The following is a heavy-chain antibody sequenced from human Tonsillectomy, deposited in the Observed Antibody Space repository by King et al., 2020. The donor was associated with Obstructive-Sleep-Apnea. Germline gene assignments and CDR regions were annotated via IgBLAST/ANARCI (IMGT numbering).Heavy chain of an antibody. CDR3: ARVPAVRYYYGMDV. CDR2: IYHIGST. V-gene: IGHV4-38-2*02. J-gene: IGHJ6*02. CDR1: VFSISSGYY. D-gene: IGHD2-2*01. Sequence: VQLQESGPGLVKPSETLSLTCTVSVFSISSGYYFGWIRQPPGKGLEWMWSIYHIGSTYHNPSLKSRVTISVDTSNNQFSLKLSSVTAADTAVYYCARVPAVRYYYGMDVWGQGTTVTVSS.